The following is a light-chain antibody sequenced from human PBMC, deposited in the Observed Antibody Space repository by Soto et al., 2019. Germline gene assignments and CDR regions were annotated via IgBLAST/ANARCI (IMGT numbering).Light chain of an antibody. J-gene: IGKJ4*01. CDR1: QSINNR. CDR3: QQCNTPFT. V-gene: IGKV1-5*01. Sequence: IQMTQSPSTLSASIGDRVTITCRASQSINNRLAWYQQMPGKAPNLLIYDASSLESGVPSRFRGSGSETDFTLIISSLQPDDFATYYCQQCNTPFTFGGGTKVDIK. CDR2: DAS.